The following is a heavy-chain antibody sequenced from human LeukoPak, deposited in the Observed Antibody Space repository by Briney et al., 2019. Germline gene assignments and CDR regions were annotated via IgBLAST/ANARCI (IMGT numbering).Heavy chain of an antibody. CDR3: TTDQYYYDRTDYFDY. Sequence: PGGSLRLSCAASGFTFSNAWMSWVRQAPGKGLEWVGRIKSKTDGGTTDYAAPVKGRFTISRDDSKNTLYLQMNSLKTEDTAVYYCTTDQYYYDRTDYFDYWGQGTLVTVS. D-gene: IGHD3-22*01. J-gene: IGHJ4*02. V-gene: IGHV3-15*01. CDR1: GFTFSNAW. CDR2: IKSKTDGGTT.